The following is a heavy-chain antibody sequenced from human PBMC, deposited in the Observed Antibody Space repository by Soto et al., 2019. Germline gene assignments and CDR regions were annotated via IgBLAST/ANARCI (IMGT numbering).Heavy chain of an antibody. Sequence: GASVKVSCKASGYTFTSYGISWVRQAPGQGLEWMGWISAYNGNTNYAQKLQGRVTMTTGTSTSTAYMELRSLRSDDTAVYYCARDLYYDSSGYYYVPYYFDYWGQGTLVTVSS. D-gene: IGHD3-22*01. CDR3: ARDLYYDSSGYYYVPYYFDY. V-gene: IGHV1-18*04. J-gene: IGHJ4*02. CDR2: ISAYNGNT. CDR1: GYTFTSYG.